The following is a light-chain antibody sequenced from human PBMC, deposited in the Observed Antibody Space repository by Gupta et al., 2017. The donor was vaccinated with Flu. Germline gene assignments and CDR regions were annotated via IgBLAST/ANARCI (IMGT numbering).Light chain of an antibody. V-gene: IGKV3-20*01. Sequence: EIVLTQSPGTLSLSPGERATLPCRASQSISSSFVAWYQQKPGQAPRLLMYGATSRATGTPDRFIGSASGTEFTLTSNRLEPEDFAVYCCQQELSSLTFGQGTXLAIK. J-gene: IGKJ5*01. CDR3: QQELSSLT. CDR2: GAT. CDR1: QSISSSF.